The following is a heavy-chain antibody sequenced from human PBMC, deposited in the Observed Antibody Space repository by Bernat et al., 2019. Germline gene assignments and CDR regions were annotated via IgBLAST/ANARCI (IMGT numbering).Heavy chain of an antibody. CDR2: IWYDGSNK. V-gene: IGHV3-33*01. J-gene: IGHJ6*02. CDR3: ASGAANYDILTGYYGYYYYGMDV. Sequence: QVQLVESGGGVVQPGRSLRLSCAASGFTFSSYGMHWVRQAPGKGLEWVAVIWYDGSNKYYADSVKGRFTISRDNSKNTLYLQMNSLRAEDTVVYYCASGAANYDILTGYYGYYYYGMDVWGQGTTVTVSS. D-gene: IGHD3-9*01. CDR1: GFTFSSYG.